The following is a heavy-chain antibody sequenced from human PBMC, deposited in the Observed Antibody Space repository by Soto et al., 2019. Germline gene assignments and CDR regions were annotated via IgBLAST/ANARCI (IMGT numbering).Heavy chain of an antibody. V-gene: IGHV1-69*06. J-gene: IGHJ5*02. CDR2: IIPIFGTA. Sequence: QVQLVQSGAEVKKPRSSVKVSCKASGGTFSSYAISWVRQAPGQGLEWMGGIIPIFGTANYAQKFQGRVTITADKRTSTAYMELSSLRSEDTVVYYCARRDSQSYQTNWCDPWGQGTLVTVSS. D-gene: IGHD3-16*02. CDR3: ARRDSQSYQTNWCDP. CDR1: GGTFSSYA.